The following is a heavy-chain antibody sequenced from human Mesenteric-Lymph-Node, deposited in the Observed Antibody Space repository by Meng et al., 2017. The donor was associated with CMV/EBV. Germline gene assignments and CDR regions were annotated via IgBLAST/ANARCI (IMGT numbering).Heavy chain of an antibody. J-gene: IGHJ6*02. D-gene: IGHD1-7*01. CDR2: ISYDGSNK. V-gene: IGHV3-30*04. CDR3: ASATGTTRYYYYGMDV. CDR1: GFTFSSYA. Sequence: GESLKISCAASGFTFSSYAMHWVRQAPGKGLEWVAVISYDGSNKYYADSVKGRFTISRDNSKNTLYLQMYSLRAEDTAVYYCASATGTTRYYYYGMDVWGQGTTVTVSS.